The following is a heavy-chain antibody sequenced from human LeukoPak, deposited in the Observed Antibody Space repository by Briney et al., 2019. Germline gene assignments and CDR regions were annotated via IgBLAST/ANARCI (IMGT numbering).Heavy chain of an antibody. CDR2: IDNRGST. Sequence: PSETLSLTCTVSGGSFSFYFWHWIRQPPGEGLDWIGEIDNRGSTQYKPSLRSRGIISIDTSGNHFSLKLTSVTAADTAVYICARDSDSGFQWGQGMLVTVSS. CDR1: GGSFSFYF. J-gene: IGHJ4*02. D-gene: IGHD3-16*01. CDR3: ARDSDSGFQ. V-gene: IGHV4-34*01.